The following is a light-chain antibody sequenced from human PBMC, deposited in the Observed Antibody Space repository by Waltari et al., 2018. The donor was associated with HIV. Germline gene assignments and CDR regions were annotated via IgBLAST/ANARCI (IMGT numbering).Light chain of an antibody. CDR2: YDS. Sequence: SSVLTQPPSVSVAPGKTARITCGGNNIERKSVHWYQQKPGQAPALVIYYDSDRPSGSPGRFSGSNSGDTATLTISRGGDGDEADYYCQVWDSSSDHVLFGGGTKLTVL. CDR1: NIERKS. J-gene: IGLJ3*02. V-gene: IGLV3-21*04. CDR3: QVWDSSSDHVL.